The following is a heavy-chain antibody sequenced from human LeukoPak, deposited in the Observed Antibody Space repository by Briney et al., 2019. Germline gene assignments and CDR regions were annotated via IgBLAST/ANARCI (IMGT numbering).Heavy chain of an antibody. CDR3: VRHTRRSPGDY. CDR1: GFTFSSYW. J-gene: IGHJ4*02. Sequence: GGSLRLSCAASGFTFSSYWLTWVRQAPGKGLEWMANIRDDGSDKYYVDSVKGRFTISRDNAQNTLLLQMDSLRVEDTAVYYCVRHTRRSPGDYWGQGTLVTVST. CDR2: IRDDGSDK. D-gene: IGHD1-26*01. V-gene: IGHV3-7*01.